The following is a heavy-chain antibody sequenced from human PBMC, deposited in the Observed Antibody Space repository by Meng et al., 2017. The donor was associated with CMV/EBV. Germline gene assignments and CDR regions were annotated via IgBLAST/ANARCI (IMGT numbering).Heavy chain of an antibody. Sequence: ASVKVSCKASGYTFTGYYMHWVRQAPGQGLEWMGWINPNSGGTNYAQKFQGRVTMTRDTSISTAYMELSRLRSDDTAVYYCARDRSSSDSYNWLDPWGQGTLVTVSS. CDR1: GYTFTGYY. CDR2: INPNSGGT. D-gene: IGHD6-6*01. CDR3: ARDRSSSDSYNWLDP. V-gene: IGHV1-2*02. J-gene: IGHJ5*02.